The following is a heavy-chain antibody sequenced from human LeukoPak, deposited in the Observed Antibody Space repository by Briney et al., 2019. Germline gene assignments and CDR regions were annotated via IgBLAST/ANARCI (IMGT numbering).Heavy chain of an antibody. CDR2: IRSKAYGETA. V-gene: IGHV3-49*03. CDR3: TRDRGAYNLYDY. J-gene: IGHJ4*02. D-gene: IGHD1-1*01. CDR1: GLTFGDYT. Sequence: GGSLRLSCTASGLTFGDYTMSWIRQAPGKGLEWVGFIRSKAYGETADYAASVKGRFTISRDDSKAIAYLQMNSLKTEDTAVYHCTRDRGAYNLYDYWGQGTLVTVSS.